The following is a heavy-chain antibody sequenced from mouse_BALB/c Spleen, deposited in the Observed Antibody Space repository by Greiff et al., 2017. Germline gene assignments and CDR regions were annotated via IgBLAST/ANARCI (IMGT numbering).Heavy chain of an antibody. CDR1: GFTFSSYG. CDR2: INSNGGST. CDR3: AREPLYGNYRYYYAMDY. V-gene: IGHV5-6-3*01. J-gene: IGHJ4*01. Sequence: EVKLMESGGGLVQPGGSLKLSCAASGFTFSSYGMSWVRQTPDKRLELVATINSNGGSTYYPDSVKGRFTISRDNAKNTLYLQMSSLKSEDTAMYYCAREPLYGNYRYYYAMDYWGQGTSVTVSS. D-gene: IGHD2-10*02.